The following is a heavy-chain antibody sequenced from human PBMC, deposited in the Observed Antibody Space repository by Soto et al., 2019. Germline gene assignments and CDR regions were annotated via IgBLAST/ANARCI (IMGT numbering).Heavy chain of an antibody. V-gene: IGHV3-74*01. D-gene: IGHD4-17*01. CDR2: INGDGSST. CDR3: AVHGDYDAFDM. J-gene: IGHJ3*02. CDR1: GFTFSHYW. Sequence: EVQVVESGGGIVQPGGSLRLSCAGSGFTFSHYWVHWVRQAPGEGLVWISRINGDGSSTSYGDSVKGRFTISRDNAKNTLYLQMNTLRPEDTAVYYCAVHGDYDAFDMWGQGTMVTVSS.